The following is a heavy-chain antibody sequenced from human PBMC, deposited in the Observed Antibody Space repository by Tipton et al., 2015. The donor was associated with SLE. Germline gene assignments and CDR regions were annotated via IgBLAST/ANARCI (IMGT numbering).Heavy chain of an antibody. J-gene: IGHJ3*02. D-gene: IGHD3-9*01. CDR3: ARDPDTIGAFDI. CDR1: GGSFSGYY. CDR2: INHSGNT. Sequence: TLSLTCAVYGGSFSGYYWSWIRQPPGKGLEWIGEINHSGNTNYNPSLKSRVTISVDTSKNQFSLKLSSVTAADTAVYYCARDPDTIGAFDIWGQGTMVTVSS. V-gene: IGHV4-34*01.